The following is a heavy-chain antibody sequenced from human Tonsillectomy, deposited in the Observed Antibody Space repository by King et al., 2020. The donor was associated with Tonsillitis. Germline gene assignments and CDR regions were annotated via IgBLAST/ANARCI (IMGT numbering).Heavy chain of an antibody. Sequence: VQLVESGGGLVQPGGSLRLSCAASGFTFGTYSMNWVRQAPGKGLEWVSYISISGGTIYYADSVKGRFTISRDNAKNSLYLQMNDLRAEDTALYYCARDGICRSYYASGSYMDVWGQGTTVTVSS. J-gene: IGHJ6*02. V-gene: IGHV3-48*01. CDR3: ARDGICRSYYASGSYMDV. D-gene: IGHD3-10*01. CDR2: ISISGGTI. CDR1: GFTFGTYS.